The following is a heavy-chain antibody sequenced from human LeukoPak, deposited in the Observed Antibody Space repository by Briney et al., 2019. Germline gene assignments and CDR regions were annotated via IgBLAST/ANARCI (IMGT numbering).Heavy chain of an antibody. CDR2: ISGSGGST. J-gene: IGHJ4*02. CDR3: AKGRLLWFGELLGVMDY. Sequence: GGSLRLSCAASGFTFSSYAMSWVRQAPGKGLEWVSAISGSGGSTYYADSVKGRFTISRDNSKNTLYLQMNSLRAEDTAVYYCAKGRLLWFGELLGVMDYWGQGTLVTVSS. D-gene: IGHD3-10*01. CDR1: GFTFSSYA. V-gene: IGHV3-23*01.